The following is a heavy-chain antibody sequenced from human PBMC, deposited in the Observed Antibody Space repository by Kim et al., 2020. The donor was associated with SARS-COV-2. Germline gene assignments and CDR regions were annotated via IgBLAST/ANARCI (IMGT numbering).Heavy chain of an antibody. CDR1: GYNFITYG. Sequence: ASVKVSCEASGYNFITYGVSWVRQAPGQGLEWMAWISPYNGHSNYKQKFQGRVTMTTDTSTSTAYMELRSLRSDDTAVYYCARDEKAACSGGSYYYFDYWGQGTLVTVSS. CDR3: ARDEKAACSGGSYYYFDY. J-gene: IGHJ4*02. CDR2: ISPYNGHS. V-gene: IGHV1-18*01. D-gene: IGHD2-15*01.